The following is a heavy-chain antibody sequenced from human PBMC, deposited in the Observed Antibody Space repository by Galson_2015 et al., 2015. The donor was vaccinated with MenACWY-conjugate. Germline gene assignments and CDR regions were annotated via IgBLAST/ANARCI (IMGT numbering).Heavy chain of an antibody. Sequence: QSGAEVKKPGESLKISCKGPEYSFTRFWIGWVRQMPGKGLEWMGIIYPPDSDTKYSPSFQGQVTVSADKSITTTYLQLSSLKASDTAMYYCAIAIYDFWSGYSFDYWGQGTQVTVSS. CDR3: AIAIYDFWSGYSFDY. V-gene: IGHV5-51*01. J-gene: IGHJ4*02. D-gene: IGHD3-3*01. CDR2: IYPPDSDT. CDR1: EYSFTRFW.